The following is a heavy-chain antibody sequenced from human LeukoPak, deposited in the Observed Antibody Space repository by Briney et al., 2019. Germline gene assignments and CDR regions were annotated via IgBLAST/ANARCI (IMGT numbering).Heavy chain of an antibody. CDR3: AQGGHWDRPINY. Sequence: SETLSLTCTVSGASVSDYYWGWIRQPPGKGLEWIGYTSYSGSTTYNPSLKSRVSISLDTSKNQFSLRLPSVTAADTAIYYCAQGGHWDRPINYWGQGTLVTVSS. V-gene: IGHV4-59*08. D-gene: IGHD1-26*01. CDR1: GASVSDYY. CDR2: TSYSGST. J-gene: IGHJ4*02.